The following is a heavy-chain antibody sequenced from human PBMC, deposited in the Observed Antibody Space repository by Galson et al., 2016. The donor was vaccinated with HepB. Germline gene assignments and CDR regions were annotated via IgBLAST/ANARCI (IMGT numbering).Heavy chain of an antibody. V-gene: IGHV3-74*01. D-gene: IGHD2-2*01. J-gene: IGHJ6*02. Sequence: SLRLSCAASGFSFSSSWMHWVRQAPGKGLVWVSRIDRYGSSTGYADSVKGRFTISRDNAKNTLFLHMNSLRVEDTAVYYCARGRPYCSSTSCYPTYYYYYGMDVWGPGTLVTVSS. CDR2: IDRYGSST. CDR3: ARGRPYCSSTSCYPTYYYYYGMDV. CDR1: GFSFSSSW.